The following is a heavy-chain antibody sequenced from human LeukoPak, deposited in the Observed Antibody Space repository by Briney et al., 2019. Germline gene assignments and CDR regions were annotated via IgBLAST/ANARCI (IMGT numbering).Heavy chain of an antibody. CDR1: GGTFSSYA. Sequence: ASVKVSCKASGGTFSSYAISWVRQAPGQGLEWMGGIIPIFGTAKYAQNFQGRVSIAADRSTSTAYMELSSLRSEDTAVYYCARLYTHYDSSGYYYEDYWGQGTLVTVSS. D-gene: IGHD3-22*01. J-gene: IGHJ4*02. CDR2: IIPIFGTA. V-gene: IGHV1-69*06. CDR3: ARLYTHYDSSGYYYEDY.